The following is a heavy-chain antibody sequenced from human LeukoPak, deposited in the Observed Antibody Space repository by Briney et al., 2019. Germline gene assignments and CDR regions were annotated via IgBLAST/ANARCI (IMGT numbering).Heavy chain of an antibody. J-gene: IGHJ4*02. D-gene: IGHD3-16*01. CDR1: GFTFSSYS. Sequence: GGSLRLSCAASGFTFSSYSMNWVRQAPGKGLEWVANIKQDGSDKKFVDSVKGRFTISRDNAKNSLFLQMNSLRVEDTAVYYCVRGGRGERPNYWGQGTLVTVSS. CDR2: IKQDGSDK. CDR3: VRGGRGERPNY. V-gene: IGHV3-7*01.